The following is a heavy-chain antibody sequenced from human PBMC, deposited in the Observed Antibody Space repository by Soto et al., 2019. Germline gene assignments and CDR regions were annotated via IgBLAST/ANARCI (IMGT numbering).Heavy chain of an antibody. D-gene: IGHD6-6*01. Sequence: QVQLVESGGGVVQPGRSLRLSCAASGSSLINYDMHWVRQAPGKGLEWVAVVSYDGSRQFYADSVRGRFSVSRDISKSALYLQMSSLRIEDTAIYYCAKGAWYGSSSSSDSWGQGTHVTVSS. CDR2: VSYDGSRQ. V-gene: IGHV3-30*18. CDR1: GSSLINYD. CDR3: AKGAWYGSSSSSDS. J-gene: IGHJ4*02.